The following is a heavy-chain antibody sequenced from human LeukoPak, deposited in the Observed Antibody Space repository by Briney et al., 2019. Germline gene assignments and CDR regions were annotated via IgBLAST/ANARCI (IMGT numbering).Heavy chain of an antibody. Sequence: GGSLRLSCAASGFTFSSYAMHWVRQAPGKGLEWVAVISYDGSNKYYADSVKGRFTISRDNSKNTLYLQMNSLRAEDTAVYYCATGAGRFLEWLLSYYFGYWGQGTLVTVSS. J-gene: IGHJ4*02. CDR3: ATGAGRFLEWLLSYYFGY. CDR2: ISYDGSNK. V-gene: IGHV3-30*04. CDR1: GFTFSSYA. D-gene: IGHD3-3*01.